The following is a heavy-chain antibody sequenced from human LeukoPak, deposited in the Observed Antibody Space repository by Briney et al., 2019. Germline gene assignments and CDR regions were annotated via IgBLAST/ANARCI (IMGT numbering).Heavy chain of an antibody. V-gene: IGHV3-48*04. CDR3: ARWSGVDLNYYYYGMDV. D-gene: IGHD3-10*01. CDR1: GFTFSSYS. J-gene: IGHJ6*02. Sequence: PGGSLRLSCAASGFTFSSYSMNWVRQAPGKGLEWVSYISSSGSTIYYADSVKGRFTISRDNAKNSLYLQMNSLRAEDTAVYYCARWSGVDLNYYYYGMDVWGQGTTVTVSS. CDR2: ISSSGSTI.